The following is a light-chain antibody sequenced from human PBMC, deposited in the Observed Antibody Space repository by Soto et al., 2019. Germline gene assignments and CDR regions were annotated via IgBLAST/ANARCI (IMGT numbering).Light chain of an antibody. CDR1: QGISSY. CDR3: QHLGDSTIT. V-gene: IGKV1D-8*03. Sequence: VIWMTQSPSLLSASTGDRVTISGRMSQGISSYLAWYQKKPGKDPELLIYAASRLQSGVPSRFSGSGSGTDFTLTISSLQTEDFAVYYCQHLGDSTITFGQGTRLEIK. J-gene: IGKJ5*01. CDR2: AAS.